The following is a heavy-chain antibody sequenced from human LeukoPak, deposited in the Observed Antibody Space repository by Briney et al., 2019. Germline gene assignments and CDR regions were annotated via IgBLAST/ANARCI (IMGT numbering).Heavy chain of an antibody. Sequence: GGSLRLSCAASGVSVSGYHMSWVRQAPGKGLEWVSYISGSSTYIYYADSVKGRFTISRDNAKNSLYLQMNSLRAEDTAVYYCARGHSSGYYLKYWGQGTLVTVSS. V-gene: IGHV3-11*06. J-gene: IGHJ4*02. CDR3: ARGHSSGYYLKY. CDR2: ISGSSTYI. D-gene: IGHD3-22*01. CDR1: GVSVSGYH.